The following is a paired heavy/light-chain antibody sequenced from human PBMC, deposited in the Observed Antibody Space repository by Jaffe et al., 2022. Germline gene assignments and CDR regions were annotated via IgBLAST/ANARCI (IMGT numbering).Heavy chain of an antibody. Sequence: QVQLVQSGAEVKEPGASVKVSCKASGYIFTTYAIHWVRQAPGQRLEWMGWINTGNGITKYSQKFQGRVTITRDTSATTAFLELSSLTSDDTAIYYCARGGFCMSYDYTTVEPGSGFDPWGQGTLVTVSS. D-gene: IGHD4-4*01. CDR3: ARGGFCMSYDYTTVEPGSGFDP. J-gene: IGHJ5*02. CDR2: INTGNGIT. CDR1: GYIFTTYA. V-gene: IGHV1-3*04.
Light chain of an antibody. J-gene: IGKJ4*01. CDR3: QQYGNTRHT. V-gene: IGKV3-20*01. CDR2: GAS. Sequence: EIVLTQSPATLCLSPGERATLSCRASQSVSGSYLAWYQQKRGQAPRLLIYGASSRAAGIPDRFSGSGSGTDFTLTISRLEPEDFAVYHCQQYGNTRHTFGGGTKVEIK. CDR1: QSVSGSY.